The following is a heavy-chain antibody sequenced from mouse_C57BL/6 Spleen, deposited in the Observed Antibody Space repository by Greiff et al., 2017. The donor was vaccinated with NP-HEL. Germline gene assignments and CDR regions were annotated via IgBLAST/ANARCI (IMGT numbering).Heavy chain of an antibody. J-gene: IGHJ4*01. CDR1: GFTFSSYA. CDR3: TKTAQAIYAMDY. CDR2: ISSGGDYI. D-gene: IGHD3-2*02. Sequence: EVKLVESGEGLVKPGGSLKLSCAASGFTFSSYAMSWVRQTPEKRLEWVAYISSGGDYIYYADTVKGRFTISRDNARNTLYLQMSSLKSEDTAMYYCTKTAQAIYAMDYWGQGTSVTVSS. V-gene: IGHV5-9-1*02.